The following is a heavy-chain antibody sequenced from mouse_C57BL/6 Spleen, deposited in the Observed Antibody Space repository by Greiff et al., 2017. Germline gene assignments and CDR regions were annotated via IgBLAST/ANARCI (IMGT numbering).Heavy chain of an antibody. CDR1: GYAFSSYW. J-gene: IGHJ2*01. CDR2: IYPGDGDT. V-gene: IGHV1-80*01. Sequence: VQLQPSGAELVKPGASVKISCKASGYAFSSYWMNWVKQRPGKGLEWIGQIYPGDGDTNYNGKFKGKATLTADKSSSTAYMQLSSLTSEDSAVYFCARGITTVVAPYYFDYWGQGTTLTVSS. CDR3: ARGITTVVAPYYFDY. D-gene: IGHD1-1*01.